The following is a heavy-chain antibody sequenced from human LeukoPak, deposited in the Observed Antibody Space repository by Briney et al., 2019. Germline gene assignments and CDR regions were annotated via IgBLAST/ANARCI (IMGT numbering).Heavy chain of an antibody. J-gene: IGHJ4*02. CDR3: ARDHNWGPDY. CDR1: GHTFTGYY. Sequence: ASVKVSFKASGHTFTGYYTHWVRQAPGQGLEWMGWINPNSGGTDYAQKFQGRVSLTRDTSISTAYMELSRLTSDDTAVYYCARDHNWGPDYWGQGTLVSVSS. CDR2: INPNSGGT. D-gene: IGHD7-27*01. V-gene: IGHV1-2*02.